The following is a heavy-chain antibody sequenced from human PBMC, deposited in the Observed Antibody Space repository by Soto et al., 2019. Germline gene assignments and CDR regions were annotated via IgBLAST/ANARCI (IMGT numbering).Heavy chain of an antibody. CDR2: ISYDGSNK. CDR1: GFTFSSYG. D-gene: IGHD3-16*01. CDR3: AKDRATSYWGGFDY. V-gene: IGHV3-30*18. J-gene: IGHJ4*02. Sequence: PGGSLRLSCAASGFTFSSYGMHWVRQAPGKGLEWVAVISYDGSNKYYADSVKGRFTISRDNSKNTLYLQMNSLRAEDTAVYYCAKDRATSYWGGFDYWGQGTLVTVSS.